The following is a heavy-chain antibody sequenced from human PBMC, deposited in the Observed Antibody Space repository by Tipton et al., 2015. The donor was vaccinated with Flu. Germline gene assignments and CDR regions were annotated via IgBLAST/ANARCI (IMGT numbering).Heavy chain of an antibody. D-gene: IGHD3-10*01. V-gene: IGHV3-30*03. CDR1: GFTFSYFG. CDR2: ISYDGTTK. Sequence: TASGFTFSYFGVHWVRQAPGKGLEWVALISYDGTTKVYADSVRGRFTISRDNSKNTLYLQMSGLRVEDTAVYYCARDHGGDPDEYYLDSWGRGTLVIVSS. J-gene: IGHJ4*02. CDR3: ARDHGGDPDEYYLDS.